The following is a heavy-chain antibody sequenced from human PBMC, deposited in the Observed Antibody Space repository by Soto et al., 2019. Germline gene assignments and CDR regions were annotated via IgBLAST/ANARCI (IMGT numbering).Heavy chain of an antibody. V-gene: IGHV3-30-3*01. Sequence: SLRLSCAASGFTFSSYAMHWVRQAPGKGLEWVAVISYDGSNKYYADSVKGRFTISRDNSKNTLYLQMNSLRAEDTAVYYCARKYYDFWSGLYGMDVWGQGTTVTVS. CDR1: GFTFSSYA. CDR2: ISYDGSNK. CDR3: ARKYYDFWSGLYGMDV. D-gene: IGHD3-3*01. J-gene: IGHJ6*02.